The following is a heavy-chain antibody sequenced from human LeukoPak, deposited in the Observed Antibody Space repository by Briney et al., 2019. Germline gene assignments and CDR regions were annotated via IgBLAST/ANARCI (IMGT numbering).Heavy chain of an antibody. CDR1: GGSFSGYY. CDR2: INHSGST. V-gene: IGHV4-34*01. CDR3: ARPSTYGGMYYFDY. J-gene: IGHJ4*02. D-gene: IGHD4-23*01. Sequence: PSETLSLTCAVYGGSFSGYYWSWIRQPPGKGLEWIGEINHSGSTNYNPSLKSRVTISVDTSKNQFSLKLSSVTAADTAVYYSARPSTYGGMYYFDYWGQGTLVTVSS.